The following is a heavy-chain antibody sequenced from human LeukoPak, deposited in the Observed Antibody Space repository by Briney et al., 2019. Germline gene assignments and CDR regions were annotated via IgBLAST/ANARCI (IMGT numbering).Heavy chain of an antibody. V-gene: IGHV3-23*01. CDR2: ISGSGGSP. J-gene: IGHJ4*02. D-gene: IGHD2-2*01. Sequence: PGGSLRLSCAASGFTFSGYAMSWVRQAPGKGLEWVSGISGSGGSPSYADSVKGRFTISRDNSKSTLYLQMNSLRAEDTAMYYCAKRRGEVPTASLDYWGQGTLVTVSS. CDR1: GFTFSGYA. CDR3: AKRRGEVPTASLDY.